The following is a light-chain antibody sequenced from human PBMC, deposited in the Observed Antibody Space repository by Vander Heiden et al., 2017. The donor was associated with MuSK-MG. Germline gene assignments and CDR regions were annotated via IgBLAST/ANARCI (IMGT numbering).Light chain of an antibody. J-gene: IGLJ2*01. CDR3: QAWDGDTVV. CDR1: HLGDKY. V-gene: IGLV3-1*01. Sequence: SFEVTQPPSVSVSPGQTASITCSGDHLGDKYACWYQQKPGQSPVLVIDDDNKRPSGIPERFSGSNSGNTATLTISGTQSLDEADYHCQAWDGDTVVFGGGTKLTVL. CDR2: DDN.